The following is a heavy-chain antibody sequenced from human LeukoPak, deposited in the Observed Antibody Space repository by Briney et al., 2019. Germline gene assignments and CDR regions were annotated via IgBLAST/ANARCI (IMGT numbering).Heavy chain of an antibody. CDR2: VVSNADSA. D-gene: IGHD2-8*02. CDR3: AKGALPRCNGAVCYHFDY. V-gene: IGHV3-23*01. Sequence: PGGPLTLSCSGSEFTFSNYAMNWVRQAPGKGLEWVSSVVSNADSAYYADSVRGRFTISRDNSKNTMYLQMNSLRAEDTAIYYCAKGALPRCNGAVCYHFDYWGRGTLVTVSS. CDR1: EFTFSNYA. J-gene: IGHJ4*02.